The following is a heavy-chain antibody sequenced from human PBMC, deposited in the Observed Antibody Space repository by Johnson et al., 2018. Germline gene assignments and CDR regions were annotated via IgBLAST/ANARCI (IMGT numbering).Heavy chain of an antibody. D-gene: IGHD5/OR15-5a*01. V-gene: IGHV3-23*04. CDR3: AKERKVSQDYIYDMDV. Sequence: EVQLVESGGGLVQPGGSLRLSCALSGFTLGTYAMTWVRQAPGKGLEWVSSVSGSGGRTSYADSVKGRFTISRDTSKNPLFLQMTSLRAEDTAVYFCAKERKVSQDYIYDMDVWGQGTTVIVS. CDR1: GFTLGTYA. J-gene: IGHJ6*02. CDR2: VSGSGGRT.